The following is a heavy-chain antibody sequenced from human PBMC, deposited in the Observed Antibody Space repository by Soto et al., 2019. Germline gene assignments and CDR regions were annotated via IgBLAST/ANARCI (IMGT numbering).Heavy chain of an antibody. CDR2: ISAYNGNT. CDR1: GYTFTSYG. Sequence: ASVKVSCKASGYTFTSYGICWVRQAPGQGLEWMGWISAYNGNTNYAQKLQGRVTMTTDTSTSTAYMELRSLRSDDTAVYYCARGGPFYDFWSGYYTTPFDYWGQGTLVTVSS. J-gene: IGHJ4*02. V-gene: IGHV1-18*01. CDR3: ARGGPFYDFWSGYYTTPFDY. D-gene: IGHD3-3*01.